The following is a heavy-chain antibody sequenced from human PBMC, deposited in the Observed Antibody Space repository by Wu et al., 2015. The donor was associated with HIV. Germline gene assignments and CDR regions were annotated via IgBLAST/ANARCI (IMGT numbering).Heavy chain of an antibody. D-gene: IGHD4-17*01. CDR2: ISGYNDNT. CDR1: GYTFTSYG. V-gene: IGHV1-18*01. J-gene: IGHJ4*02. CDR3: AREYDYGERFDY. Sequence: QGQLVQSGAEVKKPGASVKVSCKASGYTFTSYGISWVRQAPGQGLEWMGWISGYNDNTNYAQKVQGRVTMTTDTSTSTAYMELRSLRSDDTAVYYCAREYDYGERFDYWGQGTLVTVSS.